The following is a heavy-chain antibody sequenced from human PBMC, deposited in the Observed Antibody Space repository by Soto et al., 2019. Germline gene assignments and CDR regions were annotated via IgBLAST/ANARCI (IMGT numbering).Heavy chain of an antibody. V-gene: IGHV4-59*08. D-gene: IGHD6-13*01. CDR3: ASLTPGIAAAVVY. Sequence: SETLSLTCTVSGVSISSHYWSWIRQPPGKGLEWIGYIYYSGSTNYNPSLKSRVTISVDTSKNQFSLKLSSVTAADTAVYYCASLTPGIAAAVVYWGQGTLVTVSS. CDR1: GVSISSHY. J-gene: IGHJ4*02. CDR2: IYYSGST.